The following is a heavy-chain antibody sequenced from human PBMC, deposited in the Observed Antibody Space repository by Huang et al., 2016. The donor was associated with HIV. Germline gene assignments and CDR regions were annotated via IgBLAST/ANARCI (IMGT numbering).Heavy chain of an antibody. J-gene: IGHJ5*02. D-gene: IGHD1-26*01. CDR2: LIPMFGEV. CDR1: GYSFSSHF. Sequence: QVQLVQSGAEMKKPGSSVKVSCSASGYSFSSHFITWVRQAPGQGPEWIGRLIPMFGEVDYAQNLQGRVTITADESTSTAYLTLSGLRSEDTAVYYCARETSGGALYDPWGQGTLVTVSS. V-gene: IGHV1-69*18. CDR3: ARETSGGALYDP.